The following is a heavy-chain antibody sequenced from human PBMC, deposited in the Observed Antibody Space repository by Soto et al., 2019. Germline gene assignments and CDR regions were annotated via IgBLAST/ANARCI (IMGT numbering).Heavy chain of an antibody. CDR3: ARGTEGHSSSYYYYYYYYMDV. J-gene: IGHJ6*03. CDR1: GFTFSSYS. CDR2: ISSSSSTI. D-gene: IGHD6-13*01. V-gene: IGHV3-48*01. Sequence: GGSLRLSCAASGFTFSSYSMNWVRQAPGKGLEWVSYISSSSSTIYYADSVKGRFTISRDNAKNSLYLQMNSLRAEDTAVYYCARGTEGHSSSYYYYYYYYMDVWGKGTTVTVSS.